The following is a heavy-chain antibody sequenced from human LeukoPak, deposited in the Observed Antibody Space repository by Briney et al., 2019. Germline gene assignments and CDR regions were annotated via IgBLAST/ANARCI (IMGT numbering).Heavy chain of an antibody. Sequence: SETLSLTCTVSGGSISSYYWSWIRQPPGKGLEWIGYIYYSGSTNYNPSLKSRVTISVDTSKNQFSLKLSSVTAADTAVYYCARGNYDILTGYYDYSGQGTLVTVSS. D-gene: IGHD3-9*01. J-gene: IGHJ4*02. CDR1: GGSISSYY. CDR2: IYYSGST. CDR3: ARGNYDILTGYYDY. V-gene: IGHV4-59*01.